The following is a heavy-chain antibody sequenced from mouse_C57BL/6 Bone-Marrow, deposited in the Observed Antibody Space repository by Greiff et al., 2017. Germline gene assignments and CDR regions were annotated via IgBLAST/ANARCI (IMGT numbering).Heavy chain of an antibody. D-gene: IGHD2-3*01. J-gene: IGHJ2*01. V-gene: IGHV1-81*01. CDR1: GYTFTSYG. Sequence: VQRVESGAELARPGASVKLSCKASGYTFTSYGISWVKQRTGQGLEWIGEIYPRSGNTYYNEKFKGKATLTADKSSSTAYMELRSLTSEDSAVYFCARWLLPYYFDYWGQGTTLTVSS. CDR3: ARWLLPYYFDY. CDR2: IYPRSGNT.